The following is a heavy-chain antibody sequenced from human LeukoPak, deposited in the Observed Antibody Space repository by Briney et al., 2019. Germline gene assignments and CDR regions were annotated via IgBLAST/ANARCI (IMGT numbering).Heavy chain of an antibody. CDR2: IYYSGST. J-gene: IGHJ1*01. CDR3: ARHGGYSSPYLH. CDR1: GGSISNYY. V-gene: IGHV4-59*08. D-gene: IGHD6-13*01. Sequence: SETLSLTCTVSGGSISNYYWSWIRQPPGKGLECIGYIYYSGSTNYNPSLKSRVTISVDTSKDQFSLKLSSVTATDTAVYYCARHGGYSSPYLHWGQGTLVTVSS.